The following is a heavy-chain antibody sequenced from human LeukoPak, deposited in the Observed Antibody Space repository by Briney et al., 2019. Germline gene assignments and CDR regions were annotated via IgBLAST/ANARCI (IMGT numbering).Heavy chain of an antibody. CDR3: AGRVPCGGDCYSDY. D-gene: IGHD2-21*02. J-gene: IGHJ4*02. CDR2: IYRSGST. CDR1: GGSISSSSYY. V-gene: IGHV4-39*07. Sequence: SETLSLTCTVSGGSISSSSYYWGWIRQPPGKGLEWIGEIYRSGSTNYNPSLKSRVTISVDKSKNQFSLKLSSVTAADTAVYYCAGRVPCGGDCYSDYWGQGTLVTVSS.